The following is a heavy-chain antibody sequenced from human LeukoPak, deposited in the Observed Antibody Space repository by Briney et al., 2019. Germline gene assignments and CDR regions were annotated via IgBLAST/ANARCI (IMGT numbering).Heavy chain of an antibody. CDR1: GFTFSGYW. D-gene: IGHD4-17*01. CDR3: AKGPDYGDYEGYFDY. J-gene: IGHJ4*02. CDR2: INSDGSST. V-gene: IGHV3-74*01. Sequence: GGSLRLSCAASGFTFSGYWIHWVRQAPGKGLVWVSRINSDGSSTSYADSVKGRFTISRDNSKNTLYLQMNSLRAEDTAVYYCAKGPDYGDYEGYFDYWGQGTLVTVSS.